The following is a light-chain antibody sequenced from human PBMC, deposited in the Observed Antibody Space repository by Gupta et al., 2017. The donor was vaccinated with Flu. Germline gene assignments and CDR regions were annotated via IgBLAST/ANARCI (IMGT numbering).Light chain of an antibody. CDR2: AAV. CDR1: QGIGNW. Sequence: DIQMTQSPSSVSASVGDRVTITCRASQGIGNWLAWYQQKPGKAPKLLIYAAVNLESGVPSRFSGNGSETDFALTISSLQPDDFATYYCQQGDSFPRTFGRGTKVEIK. J-gene: IGKJ1*01. CDR3: QQGDSFPRT. V-gene: IGKV1-12*01.